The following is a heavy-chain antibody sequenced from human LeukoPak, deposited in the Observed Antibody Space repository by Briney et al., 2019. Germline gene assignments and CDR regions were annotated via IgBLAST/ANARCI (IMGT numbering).Heavy chain of an antibody. CDR2: INWNGGST. J-gene: IGHJ6*03. CDR1: GFTFDDYG. V-gene: IGHV3-20*04. Sequence: GGSMRLSCAASGFTFDDYGMSWVRQAPGKGLEWVSGINWNGGSTGYADSVKGRFTISSDNAKNSLYLQMNSLRAEDTALYYRARDLYYYDSSGYDDPYYYYYMDVWGKGTTVTVSS. D-gene: IGHD3-22*01. CDR3: ARDLYYYDSSGYDDPYYYYYMDV.